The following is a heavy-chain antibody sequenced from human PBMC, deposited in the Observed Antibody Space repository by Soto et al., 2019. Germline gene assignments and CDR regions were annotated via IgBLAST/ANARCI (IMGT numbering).Heavy chain of an antibody. Sequence: QVQLVQSGAEVKMPGASVKVSCKASGYSFTTCYIHWVRQAPGQGLEWMGIINPISGSTTNAQKFQGRVTMTRDTSTSTIYMELSSLTSEDTALYYCVRATAAGNGRRLDVWGQGTTVTVSS. J-gene: IGHJ6*02. V-gene: IGHV1-46*01. CDR3: VRATAAGNGRRLDV. CDR1: GYSFTTCY. D-gene: IGHD6-13*01. CDR2: INPISGST.